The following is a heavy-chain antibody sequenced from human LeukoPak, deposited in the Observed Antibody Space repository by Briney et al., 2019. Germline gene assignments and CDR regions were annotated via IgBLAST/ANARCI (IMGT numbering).Heavy chain of an antibody. V-gene: IGHV1-18*01. CDR1: GYSFTTYG. CDR3: ARDMIAVRPNWFVP. CDR2: ISAYNGNT. Sequence: ASVKVSCKASGYSFTTYGISWVRQAPGQGLEWMGWISAYNGNTNYAQKLQGRVTMTTDTSTSTAYMELRSLRSDDTAVYYCARDMIAVRPNWFVPWGQGTLVTVSS. D-gene: IGHD6-6*01. J-gene: IGHJ5*02.